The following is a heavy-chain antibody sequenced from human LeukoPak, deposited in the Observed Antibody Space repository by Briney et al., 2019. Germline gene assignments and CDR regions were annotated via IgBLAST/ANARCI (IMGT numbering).Heavy chain of an antibody. CDR2: MNPNSGNT. CDR3: ARGRFLEWFHTAEGWFDP. Sequence: ASVKVSCKASGYTFTSYDINWVRQATGQGLEWMGWMNPNSGNTGYAQKFQGRVTITRNTSISTAYMELSSLRSEDTAVYYCARGRFLEWFHTAEGWFDPWGQGTLVTVSS. CDR1: GYTFTSYD. V-gene: IGHV1-8*03. D-gene: IGHD3-3*01. J-gene: IGHJ5*02.